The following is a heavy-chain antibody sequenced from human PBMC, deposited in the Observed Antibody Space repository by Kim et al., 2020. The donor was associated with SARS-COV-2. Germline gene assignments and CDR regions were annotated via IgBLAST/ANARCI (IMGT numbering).Heavy chain of an antibody. Sequence: GGSLRLSCAASGFTFSSYSMNWVRQAPGKGLEWVSYISSSSSTIYYADSVKGRFTISRDNAKNSLYLQMNSLRDEDTAVYYCARDPKYDYGDYALPYYYYGMDVWGQGTTVTVSS. V-gene: IGHV3-48*02. J-gene: IGHJ6*02. D-gene: IGHD4-17*01. CDR1: GFTFSSYS. CDR2: ISSSSSTI. CDR3: ARDPKYDYGDYALPYYYYGMDV.